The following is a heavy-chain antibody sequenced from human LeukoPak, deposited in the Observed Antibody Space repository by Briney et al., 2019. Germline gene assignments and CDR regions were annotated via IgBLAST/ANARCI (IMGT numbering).Heavy chain of an antibody. CDR2: ISGSGGST. CDR3: AKDFAKYCSGECDFQH. Sequence: PGGSLRLSCAASGFTFSSYAMSWARQAPGKGLEWVSAISGSGGSTYYADSVKGRFTISRDNSKNTLYLQMNSLRVEDTAVYYCAKDFAKYCSGECDFQHWGQGTLVTVSS. CDR1: GFTFSSYA. J-gene: IGHJ1*01. D-gene: IGHD2-15*01. V-gene: IGHV3-23*01.